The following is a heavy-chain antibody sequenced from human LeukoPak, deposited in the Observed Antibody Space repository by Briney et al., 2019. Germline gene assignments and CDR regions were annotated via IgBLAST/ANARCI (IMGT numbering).Heavy chain of an antibody. CDR1: GGSISSYY. V-gene: IGHV4-59*01. CDR2: IYYSGST. J-gene: IGHJ4*02. D-gene: IGHD3-22*01. Sequence: SETLSLTCTVSGGSISSYYWSWIRQPPGKGLEWIGYIYYSGSTNYNPSLKSRVTISLDTSKNQFSLKLSSVTAADTAVYYCARVDYYYDSSGYLGPRHFDYWGQGILVTVSS. CDR3: ARVDYYYDSSGYLGPRHFDY.